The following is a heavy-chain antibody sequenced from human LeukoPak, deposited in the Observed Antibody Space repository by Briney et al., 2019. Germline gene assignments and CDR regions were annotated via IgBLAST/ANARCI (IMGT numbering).Heavy chain of an antibody. CDR3: ARDLYCSSTSCDYYYYYYGMDV. CDR1: GYTFTSYG. D-gene: IGHD2-2*01. CDR2: ISAYNGNT. J-gene: IGHJ6*02. Sequence: GSVTVSCKASGYTFTSYGISWVRQAPGQGLEWMGWISAYNGNTNYAQKLQGRVTMTTDTSTSTAYMELRSLRSDDTAVYYCARDLYCSSTSCDYYYYYYGMDVWGQGTTVTVSS. V-gene: IGHV1-18*01.